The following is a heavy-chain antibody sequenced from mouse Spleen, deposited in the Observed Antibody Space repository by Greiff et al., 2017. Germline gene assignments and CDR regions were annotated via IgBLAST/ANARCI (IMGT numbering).Heavy chain of an antibody. CDR3: ARGVLDWYFDV. CDR2: INPSSGYT. V-gene: IGHV1-7*01. Sequence: QVQLKESGAELAKPGASVKLSCKASGYTFTSYWMHWVKQRPGQGLEWIGYINPSSGYTKYNQKFKDKATLTADKSSSTAYMQLSSLTYEDSAVYYCARGVLDWYFDVWGTGTTVTVSS. CDR1: GYTFTSYW. J-gene: IGHJ1*03.